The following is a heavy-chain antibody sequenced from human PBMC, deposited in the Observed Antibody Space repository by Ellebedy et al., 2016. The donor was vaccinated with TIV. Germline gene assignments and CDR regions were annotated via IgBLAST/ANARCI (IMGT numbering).Heavy chain of an antibody. J-gene: IGHJ4*02. CDR2: IYYSGAT. CDR1: SGSISSDY. D-gene: IGHD3-22*01. V-gene: IGHV4-59*01. Sequence: MPSETLSLTCTVSSGSISSDYWSWLRQPPGEGLEWIGYIYYSGATNYNPTLRSRVTISLDSSKSQFSLKVSSVTAAETAVYYCARDQVDYYDSSGYLGDWGQGTLVTVSS. CDR3: ARDQVDYYDSSGYLGD.